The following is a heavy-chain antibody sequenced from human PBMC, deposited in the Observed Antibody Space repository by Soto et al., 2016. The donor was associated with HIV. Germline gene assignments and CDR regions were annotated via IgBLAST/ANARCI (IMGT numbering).Heavy chain of an antibody. CDR3: AKGFFYPYYGSGRSTPPPFVH. J-gene: IGHJ4*01. CDR1: GFTFDDYA. V-gene: IGHV3-43*02. CDR2: ISGDGGST. D-gene: IGHD3-10*01. Sequence: EVQLVESGGGVGQPGGSLRLSCEASGFTFDDYAMHWVRQAPGKGLEWVSLISGDGGSTYYADSVKGRFTISRDNSKNSLYLQMNSLRIEDTALYYCAKGFFYPYYGSGRSTPPPFVHWGRRNRRDRLL.